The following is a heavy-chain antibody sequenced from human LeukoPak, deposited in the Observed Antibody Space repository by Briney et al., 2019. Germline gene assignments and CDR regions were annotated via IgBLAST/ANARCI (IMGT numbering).Heavy chain of an antibody. J-gene: IGHJ4*02. CDR2: MNPNSGNT. CDR1: GYTFTSYD. CDR3: ASHIAVAGGAYDY. D-gene: IGHD6-19*01. V-gene: IGHV1-8*01. Sequence: ASVKVSCKASGYTFTSYDINWVRQATGQGLEWMGWMNPNSGNTGYAQKFQGRVTMTRNTSISTAYMELSSLRSEDTAVYYCASHIAVAGGAYDYWGQGTLVTVSS.